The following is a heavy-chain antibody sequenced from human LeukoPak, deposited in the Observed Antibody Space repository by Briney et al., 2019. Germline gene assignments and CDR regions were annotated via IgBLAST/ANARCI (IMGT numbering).Heavy chain of an antibody. J-gene: IGHJ4*02. CDR1: GGTFSSYA. CDR2: IILIFGTA. CDR3: AISTKRGYSYGFDY. D-gene: IGHD5-18*01. Sequence: EASVKVSCKASGGTFSSYAISWVRQAPGQGLEWMGGIILIFGTANYAQKFQGRVTITADESTSTAYMELSSLRSEDTAVYYCAISTKRGYSYGFDYWGQGTLVTVSS. V-gene: IGHV1-69*01.